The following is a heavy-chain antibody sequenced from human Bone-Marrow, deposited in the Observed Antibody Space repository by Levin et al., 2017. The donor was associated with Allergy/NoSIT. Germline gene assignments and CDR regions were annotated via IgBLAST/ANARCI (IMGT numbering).Heavy chain of an antibody. CDR1: EFNFRNFA. V-gene: IGHV3-23*01. J-gene: IGHJ4*02. D-gene: IGHD6-19*01. CDR2: IDAGGRGT. Sequence: PGGSLRLSCEASEFNFRNFAMHWVRQAPGKGLEWVSSIDAGGRGTYYADSVKGRFTISRDNSKNTAYLQMNSLRVEDTALYYCTKVAPRQWGSGWYGGDEYWGQGTLVTVSS. CDR3: TKVAPRQWGSGWYGGDEY.